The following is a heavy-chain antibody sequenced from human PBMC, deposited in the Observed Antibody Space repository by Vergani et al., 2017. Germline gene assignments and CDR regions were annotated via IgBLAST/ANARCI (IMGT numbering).Heavy chain of an antibody. D-gene: IGHD2-8*01. CDR2: NRHDGIT. Sequence: QAQPQQWGAGLLKPSETLSLICAIYGGSFNDYWWTWIRQPPGKGLEWIGENRHDGITHYSPSLKRRVTISIDTSTHQFSLNLRSVTAADTAVYYCAREGYCTNGVCFTLFDVWGQGALVIVSS. J-gene: IGHJ4*02. CDR1: GGSFNDYW. CDR3: AREGYCTNGVCFTLFDV. V-gene: IGHV4-34*01.